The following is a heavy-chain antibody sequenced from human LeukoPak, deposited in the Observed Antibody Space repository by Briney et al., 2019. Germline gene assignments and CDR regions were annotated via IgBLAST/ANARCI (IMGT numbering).Heavy chain of an antibody. J-gene: IGHJ6*02. Sequence: GGSLRLSCAASGFTFSSYSMNWVRQAPGKGLEWVSSISSSSSYIYYADSVKGRFTISRDNAKNSLYLQMNSLRAEDTAVYYCARDREAYDMDVWGQGTTVTVSS. V-gene: IGHV3-21*01. CDR3: ARDREAYDMDV. CDR1: GFTFSSYS. CDR2: ISSSSSYI.